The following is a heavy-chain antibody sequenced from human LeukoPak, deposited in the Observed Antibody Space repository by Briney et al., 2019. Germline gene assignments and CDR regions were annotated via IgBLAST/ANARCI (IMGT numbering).Heavy chain of an antibody. J-gene: IGHJ4*02. CDR2: ISKDGGTK. CDR3: ARGTEAVAGIDF. V-gene: IGHV3-30-3*01. D-gene: IGHD6-19*01. CDR1: GXTFRTYA. Sequence: GGSLRLSCAASGXTFRTYAMHWVRQAPGKGLEWVAVISKDGGTKLYPDSVKGRFTISRDNSKSTLYLQMNSLKAEDTAVYFCARGTEAVAGIDFWGQGILVTVSS.